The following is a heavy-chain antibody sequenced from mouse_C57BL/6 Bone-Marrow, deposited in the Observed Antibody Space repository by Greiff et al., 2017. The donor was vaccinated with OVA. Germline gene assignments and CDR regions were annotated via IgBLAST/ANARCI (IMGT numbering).Heavy chain of an antibody. CDR1: GFTFSSYG. CDR2: ISSGGSYT. Sequence: EVQLVESGGDLVKPGGSLKLSCAASGFTFSSYGMSWVRQTPDKRLEWVATISSGGSYTYYPASVKGRFTISRDNAKNTLYLQMSSLKSEDTAMYYCARHRYGSSYAMDYWGQGTSVTVSS. V-gene: IGHV5-6*01. D-gene: IGHD1-1*01. CDR3: ARHRYGSSYAMDY. J-gene: IGHJ4*01.